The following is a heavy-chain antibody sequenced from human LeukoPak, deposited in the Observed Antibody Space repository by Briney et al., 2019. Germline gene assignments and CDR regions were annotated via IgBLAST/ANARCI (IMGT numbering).Heavy chain of an antibody. V-gene: IGHV4-61*02. CDR2: IYTSGST. CDR1: GGSISSGSYY. D-gene: IGHD3-22*01. J-gene: IGHJ3*02. Sequence: PSQTLSLTCTVSGGSISSGSYYWSWIRQPAGKGLEWIGRIYTSGSTNYNPSLKSRVTISVDTSKNQFSLKLSSVTAADTAVYYCARETGLDSSGYYSVDAFDIWGQGTMVTVSS. CDR3: ARETGLDSSGYYSVDAFDI.